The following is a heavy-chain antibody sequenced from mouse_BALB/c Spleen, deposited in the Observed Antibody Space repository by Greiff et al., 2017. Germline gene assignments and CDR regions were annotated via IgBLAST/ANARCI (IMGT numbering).Heavy chain of an antibody. J-gene: IGHJ3*01. CDR1: GYTFTEYI. V-gene: IGHV1-62-2*01. Sequence: QVQLQQSGAGLVKPGASVKLSCKASGYTFTEYIIHWVKQRSGQGLEWIGWFYPGSGSIKYNEKFKDKATLTADKSSSTVYMELSRLTSEDSAVYFCARHEDHYDGSSYGAWFAYWGQGTLVTVSA. CDR3: ARHEDHYDGSSYGAWFAY. D-gene: IGHD1-1*01. CDR2: FYPGSGSI.